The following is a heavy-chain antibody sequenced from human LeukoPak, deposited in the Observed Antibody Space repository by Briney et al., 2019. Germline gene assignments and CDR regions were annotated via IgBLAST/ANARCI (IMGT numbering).Heavy chain of an antibody. D-gene: IGHD1-26*01. CDR1: GYTFTSYD. V-gene: IGHV1-8*01. CDR2: MNPNSGNT. J-gene: IGHJ6*03. CDR3: ARAPEWGKANYYYYMDV. Sequence: ASVKVSCKASGYTFTSYDINWVRRATGQGLEWMGWMNPNSGNTGYAQKFQGRVTMTRNTSISTAYMELSSLRSEDTAVYYCARAPEWGKANYYYYMDVWGKGTTVTVFS.